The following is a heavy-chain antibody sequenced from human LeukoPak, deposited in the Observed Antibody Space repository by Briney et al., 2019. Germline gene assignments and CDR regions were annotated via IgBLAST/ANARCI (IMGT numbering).Heavy chain of an antibody. CDR2: ISYDGSNK. CDR3: ASLVTIKVVG. D-gene: IGHD3-10*01. Sequence: GGSLRLSCAASGFTFSTSWMTWVRQAPGKGLEWVAVISYDGSNKYYADSVKGRFTISRDNSKNTLYLQMNSLRAEDTAVYYCASLVTIKVVGWGQGTLVTVSS. CDR1: GFTFSTSW. J-gene: IGHJ4*02. V-gene: IGHV3-30-3*01.